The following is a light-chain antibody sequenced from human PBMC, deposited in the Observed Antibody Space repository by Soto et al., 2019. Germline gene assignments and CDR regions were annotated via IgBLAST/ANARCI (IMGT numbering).Light chain of an antibody. Sequence: QSVLTQPASVSGSPGQSITISCTGTSSDVGGYNYVSWYQQHPGKAPKLMIYEVSNRPSGVSNRFSGYKSGNTASLTISGLQAYDEGDYFCNSYGSTSTRYVFGTGTKLTVL. V-gene: IGLV2-14*01. CDR2: EVS. J-gene: IGLJ1*01. CDR3: NSYGSTSTRYV. CDR1: SSDVGGYNY.